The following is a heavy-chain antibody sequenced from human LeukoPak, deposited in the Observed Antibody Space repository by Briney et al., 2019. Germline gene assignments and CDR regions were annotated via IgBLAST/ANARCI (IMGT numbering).Heavy chain of an antibody. CDR2: IYGGGST. V-gene: IGHV3-53*01. J-gene: IGHJ5*02. D-gene: IGHD6-13*01. CDR3: ARAYSSSWNNWFDP. CDR1: GFTVSSNY. Sequence: GGSLRLSCAASGFTVSSNYMSWVRQAPGKGLEWVSVIYGGGSTYYADSVKGRFTISRDNSKNTLYLQMNSLRAEDTAVYYCARAYSSSWNNWFDPWGQGTLVTVSS.